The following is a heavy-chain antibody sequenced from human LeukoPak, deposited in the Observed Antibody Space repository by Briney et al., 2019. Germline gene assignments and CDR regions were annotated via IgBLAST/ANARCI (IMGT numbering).Heavy chain of an antibody. Sequence: LVKVSCKASGGTFSSYAISWVRQAPGQGLEWMGGIIPIFGTANYAQKFQGRVTITADESTSTAYMELSSLRSEDTAVYYCARAIGGYCSSTSCYLGYYYYGMDVWGQGTTVTVSS. CDR1: GGTFSSYA. V-gene: IGHV1-69*13. CDR3: ARAIGGYCSSTSCYLGYYYYGMDV. D-gene: IGHD2-2*01. J-gene: IGHJ6*02. CDR2: IIPIFGTA.